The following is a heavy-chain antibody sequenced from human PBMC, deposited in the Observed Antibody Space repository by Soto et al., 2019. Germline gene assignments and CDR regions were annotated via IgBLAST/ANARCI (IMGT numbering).Heavy chain of an antibody. V-gene: IGHV3-15*07. J-gene: IGHJ3*02. D-gene: IGHD6-6*01. CDR1: GFTFSNAW. CDR3: TTAFEYSSSLIAFDI. Sequence: GGSLRLSCAASGFTFSNAWMNWVRQAPGKGLEWVGRIKSNTDGGTTDYAAPVKCRFTITRDDSKNTLYLQMNSLKTEDTAVYYCTTAFEYSSSLIAFDIWGQGTMVTVSS. CDR2: IKSNTDGGTT.